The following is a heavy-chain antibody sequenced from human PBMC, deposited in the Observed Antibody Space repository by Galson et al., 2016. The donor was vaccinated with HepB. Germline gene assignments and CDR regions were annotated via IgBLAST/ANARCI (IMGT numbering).Heavy chain of an antibody. J-gene: IGHJ3*02. D-gene: IGHD3-22*01. Sequence: SVKVSCKASGGTFINYIFNWVRQAPGQSLEWMGGIISISGTVTYSQKFQGRVTITADASASTAYMDLGSLRSEDTAVYYCASQFFYDNSAYYAGAFDNWGQGTMVTVSS. CDR2: IISISGTV. V-gene: IGHV1-69*13. CDR1: GGTFINYI. CDR3: ASQFFYDNSAYYAGAFDN.